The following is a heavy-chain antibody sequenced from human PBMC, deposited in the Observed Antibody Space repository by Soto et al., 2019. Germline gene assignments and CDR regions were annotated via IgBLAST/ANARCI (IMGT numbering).Heavy chain of an antibody. Sequence: SETLSLTCTVSGASISSDDYYWSWIRQPPGKGLEWIGYIYNSGTTNYNPSLQSRVSISVDTSKNQFSLRLSSVTAADTAVYYCARDRASYCSGGSCPWEGAFDIWGQGTMVTVSS. CDR3: ARDRASYCSGGSCPWEGAFDI. J-gene: IGHJ3*02. CDR2: IYNSGTT. V-gene: IGHV4-30-4*02. CDR1: GASISSDDYY. D-gene: IGHD2-15*01.